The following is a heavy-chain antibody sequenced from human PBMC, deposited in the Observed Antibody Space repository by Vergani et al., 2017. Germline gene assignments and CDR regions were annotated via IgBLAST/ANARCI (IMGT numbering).Heavy chain of an antibody. CDR3: AGGELEYYYDSSGYYSGPGYFDY. CDR1: GYSISSGYY. J-gene: IGHJ4*02. D-gene: IGHD3-22*01. V-gene: IGHV4-38-2*01. Sequence: QVQLQESGPGLVKPSETLSLTCAVSGYSISSGYYWGWIRQPPGKGLEWIGSIYHSGSTYYTPSLKSRVTISVDTSKNQFSLKLSSVTAADTAVYYCAGGELEYYYDSSGYYSGPGYFDYWGQGTLVTVSS. CDR2: IYHSGST.